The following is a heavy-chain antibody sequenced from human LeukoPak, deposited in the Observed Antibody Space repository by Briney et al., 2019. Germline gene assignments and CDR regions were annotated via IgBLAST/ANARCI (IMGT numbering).Heavy chain of an antibody. Sequence: ASVKVSCKASGYTFTSYYMHWVRQAPGQGLEWMGWINPNSGGTNYAQKFQGRVTMTRDTSISTAYMELSRLRSDDTAVYYCARAGGRGYSGYDYDSDWYFDYWGQGTLVTVSS. CDR2: INPNSGGT. CDR3: ARAGGRGYSGYDYDSDWYFDY. D-gene: IGHD5-12*01. J-gene: IGHJ4*02. CDR1: GYTFTSYY. V-gene: IGHV1-2*02.